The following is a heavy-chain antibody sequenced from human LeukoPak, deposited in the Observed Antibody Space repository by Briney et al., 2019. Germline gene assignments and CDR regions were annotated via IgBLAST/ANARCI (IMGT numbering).Heavy chain of an antibody. CDR1: GGSISSYY. CDR3: ARVRELARPHTYFDL. CDR2: IYYSGST. J-gene: IGHJ2*01. V-gene: IGHV4-59*01. Sequence: SSETLSLTCTVSGGSISSYYWSWIRQPPGKGLEWIGYIYYSGSTNYNPSLKSRVTISVDTSKNQFSLKLSSVTAADTAVYYCARVRELARPHTYFDLWGRGTLVTVSS. D-gene: IGHD6-6*01.